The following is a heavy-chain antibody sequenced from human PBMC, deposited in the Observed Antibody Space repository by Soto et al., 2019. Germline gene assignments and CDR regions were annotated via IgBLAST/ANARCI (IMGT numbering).Heavy chain of an antibody. CDR2: IYHSGST. D-gene: IGHD3-10*01. Sequence: SETLSLTCAVSGGSISGGGYSWSWIRQPPGKGLEWIGYIYHSGSTYYNPTLKSRVTISVDRSKNQFSLKLSSVTAAEMAVYYCARGGTMVRGVSYYYYYGMDVWGQGTTVTVSS. CDR1: GGSISGGGYS. CDR3: ARGGTMVRGVSYYYYYGMDV. V-gene: IGHV4-30-2*01. J-gene: IGHJ6*02.